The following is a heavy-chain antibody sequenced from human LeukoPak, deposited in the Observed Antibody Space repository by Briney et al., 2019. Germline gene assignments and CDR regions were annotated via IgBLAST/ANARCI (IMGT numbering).Heavy chain of an antibody. CDR2: ISSRGTTI. D-gene: IGHD3-10*01. CDR3: AREAGSGAQTLPRWFDL. CDR1: GFSFTSYD. V-gene: IGHV3-48*03. J-gene: IGHJ5*02. Sequence: GGSLRLSCAASGFSFTSYDMNWVRQAPGKGLEWVSFISSRGTTIYYPDSVRGRFTISRDNAKNSLYMQMNSLSVEDTALYYCAREAGSGAQTLPRWFDLWGQGTLVTVSS.